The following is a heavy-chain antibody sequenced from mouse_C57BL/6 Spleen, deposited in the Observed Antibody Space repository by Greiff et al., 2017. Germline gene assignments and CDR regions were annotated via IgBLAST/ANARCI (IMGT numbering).Heavy chain of an antibody. CDR1: GYTFTSYW. J-gene: IGHJ2*01. CDR2: IYPGSGST. V-gene: IGHV1-55*01. CDR3: SKIDAYDYGADY. D-gene: IGHD2-4*01. Sequence: QVQLQQPGAELVKPGASVKMSCKASGYTFTSYWITWVKQRPGQGLEWIGDIYPGSGSTNYNEKFKSKATLTVETSSSTAYMQLSSLTSEDSAVYYCSKIDAYDYGADYWDQGTTLTVSS.